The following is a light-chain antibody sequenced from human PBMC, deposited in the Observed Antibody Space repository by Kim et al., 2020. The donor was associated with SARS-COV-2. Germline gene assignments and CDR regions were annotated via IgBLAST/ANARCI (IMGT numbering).Light chain of an antibody. CDR2: DAS. V-gene: IGKV3-11*01. CDR3: QQRSNWPIT. CDR1: QSVSSN. J-gene: IGKJ5*01. Sequence: LSPGERATLSCRASQSVSSNLAWYQQKPGQAPRLLLYDASNRATGIPARFSGSGSGTDFTLTISSLEPEDFAVYYCQQRSNWPITFGQGTRLEIK.